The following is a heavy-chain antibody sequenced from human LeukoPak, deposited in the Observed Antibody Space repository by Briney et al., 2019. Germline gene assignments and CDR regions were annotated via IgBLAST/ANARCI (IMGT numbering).Heavy chain of an antibody. CDR2: ISSSGSTI. Sequence: GGSLRLSCAASGFTFSSYEMNWVRQAPGKGLEWVSYISSSGSTIYYADSVKGRFTISRDNAKNSLYLQMNSLRAEDTAVYYCARGRASRVWGPIGYWGQGTLVTVSS. CDR1: GFTFSSYE. J-gene: IGHJ4*02. D-gene: IGHD3-16*01. CDR3: ARGRASRVWGPIGY. V-gene: IGHV3-48*03.